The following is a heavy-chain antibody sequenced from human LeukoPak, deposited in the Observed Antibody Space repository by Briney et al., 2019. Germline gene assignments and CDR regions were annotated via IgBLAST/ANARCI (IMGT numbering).Heavy chain of an antibody. D-gene: IGHD6-13*01. V-gene: IGHV4-61*01. J-gene: IGHJ4*02. Sequence: SSETLSLTCTVSGGSVSSGRYYWTWVRQPPGKGLEWIGYIYYSGSTSYNPSLKSRVTISVDTSKNQFSLKLSSVTAADTAVYYCAREVDSSSWLDFDSWGQGTLVTVSS. CDR2: IYYSGST. CDR1: GGSVSSGRYY. CDR3: AREVDSSSWLDFDS.